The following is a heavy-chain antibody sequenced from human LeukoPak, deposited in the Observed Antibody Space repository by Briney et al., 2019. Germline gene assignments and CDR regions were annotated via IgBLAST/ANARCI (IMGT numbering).Heavy chain of an antibody. CDR2: INHSGST. CDR3: ARTNYYDSSGYYYFDY. J-gene: IGHJ4*02. CDR1: GGSFSGYY. V-gene: IGHV4-34*01. Sequence: SETLSLTCAVYGGSFSGYYWSWIRQPPGKGLEWIGEINHSGSTNYNPSLKSRVTISVDTSKNQFSLKLSSVTAADTGVYYCARTNYYDSSGYYYFDYWGQGTLVTVSS. D-gene: IGHD3-22*01.